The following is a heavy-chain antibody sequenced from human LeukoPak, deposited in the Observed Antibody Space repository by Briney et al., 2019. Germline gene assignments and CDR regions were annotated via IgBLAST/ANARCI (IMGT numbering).Heavy chain of an antibody. J-gene: IGHJ6*03. D-gene: IGHD6-13*01. V-gene: IGHV1-2*02. CDR1: GYTFTNYA. Sequence: GASVKVSCKASGYTFTNYAMNWVRQAPGQGLEWMGWINPNSGGTNYAQKFQGRVTMTRDTSISTAYMELSSLRSEDTAVYYCARGSVYSSSWYVDYYYYYMDVWGKGTTVTVSS. CDR3: ARGSVYSSSWYVDYYYYYMDV. CDR2: INPNSGGT.